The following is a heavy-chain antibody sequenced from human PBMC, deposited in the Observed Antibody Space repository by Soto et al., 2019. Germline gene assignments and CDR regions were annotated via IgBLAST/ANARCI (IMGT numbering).Heavy chain of an antibody. CDR2: IKADGNEK. CDR3: ARANLGPFDY. V-gene: IGHV3-7*05. J-gene: IGHJ4*02. CDR1: GFTFNNYW. Sequence: EVQLVESGGNLVQPGGSLRLSCEASGFTFNNYWMTWVRQAPGKGLEWVASIKADGNEKYYVDSVKGRFTISRDNTKNSLDLQMNSLRAEDTAAYFCARANLGPFDYWGQGTRVTVSS.